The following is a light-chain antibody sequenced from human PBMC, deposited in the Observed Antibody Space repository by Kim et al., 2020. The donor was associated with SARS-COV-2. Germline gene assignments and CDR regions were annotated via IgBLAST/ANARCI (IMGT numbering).Light chain of an antibody. CDR2: GAS. J-gene: IGKJ2*02. CDR3: QQYGSSPCT. Sequence: EIVLTQSPGTLSLSPGERATLSCRASQSVSSSYLAWYQQKPGQAPRLLIYGASSRATGIPDRFSGSGFGTDFTLTISRLEPEDFAVYYCQQYGSSPCTFGQGTKLEI. CDR1: QSVSSSY. V-gene: IGKV3-20*01.